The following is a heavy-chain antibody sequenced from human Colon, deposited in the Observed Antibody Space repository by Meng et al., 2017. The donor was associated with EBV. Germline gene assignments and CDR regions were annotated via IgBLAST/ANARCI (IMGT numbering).Heavy chain of an antibody. CDR3: ARGDGSGSGNWFDP. D-gene: IGHD3-10*01. Sequence: LQLQESGPGLVQPSEPLSLSCIITGSFITRSHSYWGWVSQRPGKGLQCIGTIYHRGSNSSNPSLQSRVHMFVDTSQNQFSLKLSSVTAADTAVYYCARGDGSGSGNWFDPWGQGVLVTVSS. V-gene: IGHV4-39*07. CDR2: IYHRGSN. J-gene: IGHJ5*02. CDR1: GSFITRSHSY.